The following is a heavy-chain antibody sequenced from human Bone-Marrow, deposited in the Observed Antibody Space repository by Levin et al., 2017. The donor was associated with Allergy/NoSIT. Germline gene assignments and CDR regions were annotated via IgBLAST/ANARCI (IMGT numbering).Heavy chain of an antibody. CDR1: GDSMSNRNW. CDR3: ARSTITVGFDY. CDR2: ISHSGST. V-gene: IGHV4-4*02. Sequence: SETLSLTCAVSGDSMSNRNWWSWVRQPPGKGLEWIGEISHSGSTNYNPSLKSRVTISVDKSKNQFSLKLSSVTAADTAVYYCARSTITVGFDYWGQGTLVTVSS. D-gene: IGHD6-19*01. J-gene: IGHJ4*02.